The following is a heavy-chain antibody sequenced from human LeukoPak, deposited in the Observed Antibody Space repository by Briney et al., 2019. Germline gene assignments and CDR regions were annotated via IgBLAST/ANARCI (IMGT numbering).Heavy chain of an antibody. CDR3: ARDLYYDILTGHLTRFDY. V-gene: IGHV1-18*01. J-gene: IGHJ4*02. D-gene: IGHD3-9*01. CDR2: ISAYNGNT. CDR1: GYTFTSYG. Sequence: ASVKVSCKASGYTFTSYGISWVRQAPGQGLEWMGWISAYNGNTNYAQKLQGRVTMTTDTSTSTAYMELRSLRSDDTAVYYCARDLYYDILTGHLTRFDYWGQGTLVTVSS.